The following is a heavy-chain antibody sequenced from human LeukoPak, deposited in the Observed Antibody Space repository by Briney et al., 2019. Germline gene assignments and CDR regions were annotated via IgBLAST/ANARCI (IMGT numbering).Heavy chain of an antibody. CDR3: AKAIHRGYSYGYYYYYGMDV. CDR2: ISYDGSNK. Sequence: PGGSLRLSCAASGFTFSSYGMHWVRQAPGKGLEWVAVISYDGSNKYYADSVKGRFTISRDNSKNTLYLQMNSLRAEDTAVYYCAKAIHRGYSYGYYYYYGMDVWGQGTTVTVSS. V-gene: IGHV3-30*18. D-gene: IGHD5-18*01. J-gene: IGHJ6*02. CDR1: GFTFSSYG.